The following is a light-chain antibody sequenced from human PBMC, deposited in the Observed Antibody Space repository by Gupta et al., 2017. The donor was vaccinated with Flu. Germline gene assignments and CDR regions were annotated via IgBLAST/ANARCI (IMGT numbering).Light chain of an antibody. CDR1: SSNIGNNY. J-gene: IGLJ1*01. V-gene: IGLV1-51*01. CDR2: DNN. Sequence: QSVLTQPPSVSAASGQNVTISCSGSSSNIGNNYVSWYQQLPAATPKLLIYDNNKRPSGIPDRFSGSKSGTSASLAITGLQTGDEADYYCGTWDSSLSAVVFGTGTKVTVL. CDR3: GTWDSSLSAVV.